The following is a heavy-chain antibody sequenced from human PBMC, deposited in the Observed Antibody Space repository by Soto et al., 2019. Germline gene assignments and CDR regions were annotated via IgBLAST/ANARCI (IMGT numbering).Heavy chain of an antibody. CDR1: GYSLSTYW. CDR3: ATTTGDYYGMDV. J-gene: IGHJ6*02. Sequence: GESLKISCKGSGYSLSTYWIGWMRQMPGKGLEWMGIMYPGDSETRYSPSFQGQVTISADKSISTAYLQWSSLKASDTAMYYWATTTGDYYGMDVWGQGTTVTVSS. V-gene: IGHV5-51*01. CDR2: MYPGDSET.